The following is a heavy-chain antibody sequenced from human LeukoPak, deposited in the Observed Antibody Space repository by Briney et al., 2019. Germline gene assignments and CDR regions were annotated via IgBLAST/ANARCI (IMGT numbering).Heavy chain of an antibody. V-gene: IGHV3-21*01. CDR3: ARDGYDFWSGYRRGVDY. D-gene: IGHD3-3*01. Sequence: GGSLRLSCAASGFTFSSYSMNWVRQAPGKGLEWVSSISSSSSYIYYADSVKGRFTISRDNAKNSLYLQMNSLRAEDTAVHYCARDGYDFWSGYRRGVDYWGQGTLVTVSS. CDR2: ISSSSSYI. J-gene: IGHJ4*02. CDR1: GFTFSSYS.